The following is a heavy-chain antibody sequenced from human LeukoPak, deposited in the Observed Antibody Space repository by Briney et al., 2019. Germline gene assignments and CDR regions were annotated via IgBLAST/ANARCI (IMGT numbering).Heavy chain of an antibody. Sequence: SETLSLTCTVSGDSISSYFWSLFRQTAERGLEWIAYISYSGGTNYNPSLRSRATISLDTSKSQVSLKLGSVTAADTAVYYCARHLSYGDYPLDYWGRGTLVTVSS. V-gene: IGHV4-59*08. CDR2: ISYSGGT. CDR3: ARHLSYGDYPLDY. CDR1: GDSISSYF. J-gene: IGHJ4*02. D-gene: IGHD4-17*01.